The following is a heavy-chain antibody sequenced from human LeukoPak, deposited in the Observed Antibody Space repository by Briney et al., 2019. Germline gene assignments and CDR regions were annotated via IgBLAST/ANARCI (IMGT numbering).Heavy chain of an antibody. D-gene: IGHD3-10*01. V-gene: IGHV4-59*08. CDR3: ARQRLLWFGESNSGFDY. CDR2: IYYSGGT. J-gene: IGHJ4*02. CDR1: GGSISSYY. Sequence: PSETLSPTCTVSGGSISSYYWNWIRQPPGKGLEWIGYIYYSGGTDYNPSLKSRVSMSVDTSKNQFSLKLSSVTATDTAVYYCARQRLLWFGESNSGFDYWGQGTLVTVSS.